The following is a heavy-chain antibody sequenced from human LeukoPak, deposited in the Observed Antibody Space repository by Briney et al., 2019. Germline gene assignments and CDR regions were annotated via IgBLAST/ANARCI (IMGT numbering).Heavy chain of an antibody. CDR2: IYYSGST. CDR1: GGSISSSSYY. Sequence: SETLSLTCTVSGGSISSSSYYWGWIRQPPGKGLEWIGSIYYSGSTYYNPSLKSRVTISVDTSKNQFSLKLSSVTAADTAVYYCRRGLGIVDYWGQGTLVTVSS. D-gene: IGHD7-27*01. V-gene: IGHV4-39*07. CDR3: RRGLGIVDY. J-gene: IGHJ4*02.